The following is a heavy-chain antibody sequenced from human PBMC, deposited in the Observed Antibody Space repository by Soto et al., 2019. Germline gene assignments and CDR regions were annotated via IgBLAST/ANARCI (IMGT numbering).Heavy chain of an antibody. Sequence: TLSLTCSVSGGSISNINYHWGWIRQPPGKGLEWIGSIYYRGNVYYNPSLRSRITISVDTSKNQFSLDLSSVTAADTAVYFCARLREGSPADFWGQGTLVTVSS. CDR1: GGSISNINYH. D-gene: IGHD1-26*01. J-gene: IGHJ4*02. CDR3: ARLREGSPADF. CDR2: IYYRGNV. V-gene: IGHV4-39*01.